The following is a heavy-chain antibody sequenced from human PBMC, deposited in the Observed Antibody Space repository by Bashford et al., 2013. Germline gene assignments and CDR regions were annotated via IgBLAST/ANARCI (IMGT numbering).Heavy chain of an antibody. J-gene: IGHJ5*01. V-gene: IGHV3-74*03. D-gene: IGHD4-17*01. CDR1: GFSFSTTW. Sequence: GSLRLSCAASGFSFSTTWMHWVRQAPGEGLVYVSRINSDGSSTAYADSVKGRFTISRDNAKNTLYLQMNSLRAEDTAMYYCTRGMSVNWFDSWGQGTLVTVSS. CDR3: TRGMSVNWFDS. CDR2: INSDGSST.